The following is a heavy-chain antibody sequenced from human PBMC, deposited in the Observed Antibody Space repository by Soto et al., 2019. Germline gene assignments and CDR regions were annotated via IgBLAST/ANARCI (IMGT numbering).Heavy chain of an antibody. V-gene: IGHV3-11*01. CDR1: GCTFLDHY. Sequence: GLLRVSCGAAGCTFLDHYISRIRQAPGKGLEWVSYISSSGSTIYYADSVKGRFTISRDNAKNSLYLQMNSLRAEDTAVYYCARESYDFWSGTASWGQGTLVTVSS. J-gene: IGHJ4*02. CDR3: ARESYDFWSGTAS. D-gene: IGHD3-3*01. CDR2: ISSSGSTI.